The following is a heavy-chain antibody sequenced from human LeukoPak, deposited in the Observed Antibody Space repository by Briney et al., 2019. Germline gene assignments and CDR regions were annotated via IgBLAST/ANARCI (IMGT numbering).Heavy chain of an antibody. CDR1: GGSISGYY. CDR3: AKTVRQWLANDAFAI. J-gene: IGHJ3*02. D-gene: IGHD6-19*01. V-gene: IGHV4-59*01. CDR2: IYSSGST. Sequence: SETLSLTCTVSGGSISGYYGTWIRQPPGKGLEWIGYIYSSGSTNYNPSLGSRVTISVDTSKNQFSLKLTSVTAADTAVYYCAKTVRQWLANDAFAIWAHGTMVTVSS.